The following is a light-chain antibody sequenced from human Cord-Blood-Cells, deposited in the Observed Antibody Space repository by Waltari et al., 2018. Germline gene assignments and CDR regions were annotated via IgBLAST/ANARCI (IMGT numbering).Light chain of an antibody. CDR2: DAS. V-gene: IGKV1-5*01. CDR3: QQYNSYST. J-gene: IGKJ2*01. Sequence: DIQMTQPPSTLSASVGDRLTFTCRASQSISSWLAWYQQKPGKAPKLLIYDASSLESGVPSRCSGSGSGTEFTLTISSLQPDDFATYYCQQYNSYSTFGQGTKLEIK. CDR1: QSISSW.